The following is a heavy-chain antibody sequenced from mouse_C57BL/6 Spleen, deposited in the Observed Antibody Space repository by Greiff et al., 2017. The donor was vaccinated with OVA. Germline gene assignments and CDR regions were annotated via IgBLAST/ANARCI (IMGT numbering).Heavy chain of an antibody. D-gene: IGHD1-1*01. V-gene: IGHV1-82*01. J-gene: IGHJ2*01. CDR2: IYPGDGDT. Sequence: QVQLKQSGPELVKPGASVKISCKASGYAFSSSWMNWVKQRPGKGLEWIGRIYPGDGDTNYNGKFKGKATLTAVKSSSTAYMQLSSLTSEDSAVYFCARQDYYGSSPPFDYWGQGTTLTVSS. CDR1: GYAFSSSW. CDR3: ARQDYYGSSPPFDY.